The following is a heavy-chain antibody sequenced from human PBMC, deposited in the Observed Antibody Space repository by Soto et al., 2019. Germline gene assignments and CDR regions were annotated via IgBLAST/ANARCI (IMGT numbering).Heavy chain of an antibody. CDR3: ARASSGWSHLHAFDI. CDR1: GFTFSSYW. D-gene: IGHD6-19*01. V-gene: IGHV3-7*01. Sequence: EVQLVESGGGLVQPGGSLRLSCAASGFTFSSYWMSWVRQAPGKGLEWVANIKQDGSEKYYVDSVKGRFTISRDNAKNSLYLQMNSLRAEDTAVYYCARASSGWSHLHAFDIWGQGTMVTVSS. J-gene: IGHJ3*02. CDR2: IKQDGSEK.